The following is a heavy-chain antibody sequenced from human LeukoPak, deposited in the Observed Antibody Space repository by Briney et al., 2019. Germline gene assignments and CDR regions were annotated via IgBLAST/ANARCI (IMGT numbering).Heavy chain of an antibody. CDR2: ISAYNGNT. J-gene: IGHJ6*03. Sequence: ASVKVSCKASGYTFSTYYMHWVRQAPGQGLEWMGWISAYNGNTNYAQKLQGRVTMTTDTSTSTAYMELRSLRSDDTAVYYCARDRVVYSYGFSYYYYMDVWGKGTTVTVSS. CDR1: GYTFSTYY. V-gene: IGHV1-18*04. CDR3: ARDRVVYSYGFSYYYYMDV. D-gene: IGHD5-18*01.